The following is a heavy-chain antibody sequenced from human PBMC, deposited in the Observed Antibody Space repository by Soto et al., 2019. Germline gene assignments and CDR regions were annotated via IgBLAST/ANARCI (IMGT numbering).Heavy chain of an antibody. CDR2: ISGSGGST. D-gene: IGHD6-19*01. J-gene: IGHJ4*02. Sequence: PGGSLRLSCAASGFTFSSYAMSWVRQAPGKGLEWVSAISGSGGSTYYADSVKGRFTISRDNSKNTLYLQMNSLRAEDTAVYYCAKDLREYSSGPTDYDYRGQRTPVTVSS. CDR1: GFTFSSYA. CDR3: AKDLREYSSGPTDYDY. V-gene: IGHV3-23*01.